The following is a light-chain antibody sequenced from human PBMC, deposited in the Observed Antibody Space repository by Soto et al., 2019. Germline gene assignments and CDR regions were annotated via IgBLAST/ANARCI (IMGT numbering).Light chain of an antibody. CDR1: QSVSNNF. J-gene: IGKJ1*01. CDR3: QQYSISPRA. CDR2: EAA. Sequence: EVVLTQSPGTLSLSPGERATLSCRASQSVSNNFLAWYQQKPGQAHRLLIYEAAKRATGTPDRFSGSGSGTDFTLTISRLEPEDFAVYYCQQYSISPRAFGQGTKVEIK. V-gene: IGKV3-20*01.